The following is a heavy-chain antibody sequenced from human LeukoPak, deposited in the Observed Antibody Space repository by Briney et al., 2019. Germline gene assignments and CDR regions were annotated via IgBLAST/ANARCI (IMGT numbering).Heavy chain of an antibody. J-gene: IGHJ6*02. CDR1: GGSISSYY. D-gene: IGHD3-16*01. CDR2: IYYSGST. Sequence: ETLSLTCTVSGGSISSYYRSWIRQPPGKGLEWIGYIYYSGSTNYNPSLKSRVTISVDTSKNQFSLKLSSVTAADTAVYYCAREVGDTTFYYGMDVWGQGTTVTVSS. V-gene: IGHV4-59*01. CDR3: AREVGDTTFYYGMDV.